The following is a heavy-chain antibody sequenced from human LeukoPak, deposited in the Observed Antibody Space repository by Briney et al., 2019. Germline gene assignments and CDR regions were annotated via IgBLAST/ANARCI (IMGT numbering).Heavy chain of an antibody. V-gene: IGHV1-46*03. Sequence: GASVKVSCKASGYTFTSYYMHRVRQAPGQGLEWMGIINPSGGSASYAQKFQGRVTMTRYTPTSTVYMELSSLRSEDTAVYYCARVTQMAWYFDLWGRGTLVTVSS. CDR2: INPSGGSA. D-gene: IGHD5-24*01. J-gene: IGHJ2*01. CDR1: GYTFTSYY. CDR3: ARVTQMAWYFDL.